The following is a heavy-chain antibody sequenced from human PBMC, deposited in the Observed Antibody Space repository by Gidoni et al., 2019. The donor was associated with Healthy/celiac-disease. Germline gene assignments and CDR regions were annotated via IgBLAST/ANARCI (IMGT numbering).Heavy chain of an antibody. Sequence: HLQLQESGPGLVNPSETLSLTCTVSGCSISRTSDSRGWIRQPPGKGLEWIGSTYDSGSTYYNPSLKSGVTISVDTYKNQFSLKLSSVTAADTAVYYCARNVAYYNIWTGYSGAWYFDLWGRGTLVTVSS. CDR1: GCSISRTSDS. CDR2: TYDSGST. D-gene: IGHD3-9*01. V-gene: IGHV4-39*01. J-gene: IGHJ2*01. CDR3: ARNVAYYNIWTGYSGAWYFDL.